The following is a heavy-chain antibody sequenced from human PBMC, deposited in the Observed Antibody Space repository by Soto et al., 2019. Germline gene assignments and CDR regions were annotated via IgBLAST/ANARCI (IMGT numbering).Heavy chain of an antibody. V-gene: IGHV2-5*02. Sequence: QITLKESGPTLVRPPQTLTLTCTFSGFSLTSGVGVGWIRQPPGKALEWLALIYWDDDKRYSPSLKNRLTITQETPKNHVGLTMTNVGPVDTATYFCAHIDPEIVTVGGHGGFDYWGQGTLVTVSS. D-gene: IGHD5-12*01. CDR3: AHIDPEIVTVGGHGGFDY. CDR1: GFSLTSGVG. CDR2: IYWDDDK. J-gene: IGHJ4*02.